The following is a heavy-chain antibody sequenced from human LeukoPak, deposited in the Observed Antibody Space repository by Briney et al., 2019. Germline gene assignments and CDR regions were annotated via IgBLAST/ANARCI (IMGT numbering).Heavy chain of an antibody. CDR3: ARESEVTTVTTYAFDI. D-gene: IGHD4-17*01. J-gene: IGHJ3*02. CDR2: INPNSGGT. V-gene: IGHV1-2*02. Sequence: ASVKVSCKASGYTFTGYYMHWVRQAPGQGLEWMGWINPNSGGTNYAQKFQGRVTMTRDMSTSTVYMELSSLRSEDTAVYYCARESEVTTVTTYAFDIWGQGTMVTVSS. CDR1: GYTFTGYY.